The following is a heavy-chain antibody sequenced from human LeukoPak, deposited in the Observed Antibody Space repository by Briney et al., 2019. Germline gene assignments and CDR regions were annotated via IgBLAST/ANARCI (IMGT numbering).Heavy chain of an antibody. Sequence: ASVKVSCKASGYTFTSYGISWVRQAPGQGLEWMGWISAYNGNTNYAQKLQGRVTMTTDTSTSTAYMELRSLRSDDTALYYCAREDRHMNWFDPWGQGTLVTVSS. CDR1: GYTFTSYG. V-gene: IGHV1-18*01. CDR2: ISAYNGNT. CDR3: AREDRHMNWFDP. J-gene: IGHJ5*02.